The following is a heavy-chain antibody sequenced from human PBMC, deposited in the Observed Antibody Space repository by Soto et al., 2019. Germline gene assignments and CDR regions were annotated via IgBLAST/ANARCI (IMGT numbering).Heavy chain of an antibody. CDR1: GGTFSSYA. Sequence: SVKVSCKASGGTFSSYAISWVRQAPGQGLEWMGGIIPIFGTANYAQKFQGRVTITADESTSTAYMELSSLRSEDTAVYYCASAVCDILALNYYYYGMDVWGQGTTVTVSS. V-gene: IGHV1-69*13. D-gene: IGHD3-9*01. CDR3: ASAVCDILALNYYYYGMDV. J-gene: IGHJ6*02. CDR2: IIPIFGTA.